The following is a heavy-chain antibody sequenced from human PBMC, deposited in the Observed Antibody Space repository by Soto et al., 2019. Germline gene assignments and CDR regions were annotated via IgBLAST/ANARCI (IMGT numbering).Heavy chain of an antibody. CDR3: AREVQVHTPAFVY. Sequence: QVQLVQSGAEMKKPGSSVKVSCQSSGSTFNTYAMNWVRQAPGQGPEWMGDISPMFGAANYAPKFQGRVTITADESTGTSYLQSSSLTSADTAIYFCAREVQVHTPAFVYWGQGTLVTVSS. CDR1: GSTFNTYA. V-gene: IGHV1-69*19. CDR2: ISPMFGAA. D-gene: IGHD3-10*01. J-gene: IGHJ4*02.